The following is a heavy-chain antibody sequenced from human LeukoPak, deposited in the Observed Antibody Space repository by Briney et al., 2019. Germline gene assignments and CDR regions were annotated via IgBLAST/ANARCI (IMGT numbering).Heavy chain of an antibody. V-gene: IGHV3-48*01. Sequence: GGSLRLSCAASGFTFSSYAMHWVRQAPGKGLEWVSYISSSSSTIYYADSVKGRFTISRDNAKNSLILQTSSLTVADTGIYYCARDGSPNYGYYAFFDNWGQGTLVTVSS. CDR1: GFTFSSYA. J-gene: IGHJ4*02. D-gene: IGHD1-26*01. CDR2: ISSSSSTI. CDR3: ARDGSPNYGYYAFFDN.